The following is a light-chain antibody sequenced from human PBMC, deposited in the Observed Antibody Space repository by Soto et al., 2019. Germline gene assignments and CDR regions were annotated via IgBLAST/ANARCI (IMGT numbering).Light chain of an antibody. CDR2: DAS. CDR1: QSVSSSY. V-gene: IGKV3D-20*02. J-gene: IGKJ4*01. Sequence: EIVLTQSPGTLSLSPGEGIALXCRASQSVSSSYLAWYQQKPGQAPRLLIYDASTRATGIPARFSGSGSGTDFSLTISGLESEDFAVYYCQQRSVWPLTFGGGTKVDIK. CDR3: QQRSVWPLT.